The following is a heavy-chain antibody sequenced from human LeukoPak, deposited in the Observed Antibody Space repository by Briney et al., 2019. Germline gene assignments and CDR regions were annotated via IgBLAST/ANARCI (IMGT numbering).Heavy chain of an antibody. J-gene: IGHJ4*02. V-gene: IGHV3-7*01. CDR1: GFAFRDYN. CDR3: ARDVRDDFWSGPY. Sequence: PGGSLRLSCTASGFAFRDYNINWFRQAPGKGLEWVANIKQDGSEKYYVDSVKGRFTISRDNAKNSLYLQINSLRAEDTAVYYCARDVRDDFWSGPYWGQGTLVTVSS. D-gene: IGHD3-3*01. CDR2: IKQDGSEK.